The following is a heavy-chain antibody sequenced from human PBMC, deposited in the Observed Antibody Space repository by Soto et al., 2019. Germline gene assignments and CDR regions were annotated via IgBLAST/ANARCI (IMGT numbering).Heavy chain of an antibody. CDR1: GYTFNTYG. V-gene: IGHV1-18*01. Sequence: ASVKVSCKASGYTFNTYGINWVRQAPGQGLEWMGWISAYNGNTNYAEKVQGRVTITADESTSTAYMELSSLRSEDTAVYYCARDEQDHYYYYGMDVWGQGTTVTVSS. J-gene: IGHJ6*02. CDR3: ARDEQDHYYYYGMDV. CDR2: ISAYNGNT.